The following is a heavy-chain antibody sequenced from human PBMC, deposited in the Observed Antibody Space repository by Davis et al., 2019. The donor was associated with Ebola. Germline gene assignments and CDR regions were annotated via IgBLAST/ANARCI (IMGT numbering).Heavy chain of an antibody. CDR2: IYSGGST. D-gene: IGHD5-12*01. Sequence: GESLKISCAASGFTVSSNYMSWVRQAPGKGLEWVSVIYSGGSTYYADSVKGRFTISRDNAKNSLYLQMNSLRDEDTAVYYCAREKWMTYYYYGMDVWGQGTTVTVSS. CDR3: AREKWMTYYYYGMDV. J-gene: IGHJ6*02. CDR1: GFTVSSNY. V-gene: IGHV3-53*01.